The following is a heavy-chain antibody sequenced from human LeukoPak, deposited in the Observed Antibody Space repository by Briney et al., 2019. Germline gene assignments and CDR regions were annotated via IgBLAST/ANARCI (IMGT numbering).Heavy chain of an antibody. D-gene: IGHD2-2*01. CDR2: INPNSGGL. CDR1: GYTFTGYY. CDR3: ARSLPSWPASMYYFDY. V-gene: IGHV1-2*06. J-gene: IGHJ4*02. Sequence: ASVKVSFKASGYTFTGYYMHWVRQAPGKGLELMGRINPNSGGLNYAQKFQGRVTITRDMSISTAYMELSRPRSDDTAVYYCARSLPSWPASMYYFDYWGQGTLVTLSS.